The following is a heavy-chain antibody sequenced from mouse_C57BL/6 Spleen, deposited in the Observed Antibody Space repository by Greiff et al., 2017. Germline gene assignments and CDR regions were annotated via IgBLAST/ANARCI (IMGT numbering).Heavy chain of an antibody. Sequence: QVQLQQPGAELVKPGASVKMSCKASGYTFTSYWITWVKQRPGQGLEWIGDIYPGSGSTNYNAKFKSKATLTVDTSSSTAYMQLSSLTSEDSAVYYCAKSVYDYDGFAYWGQGTLVTVSA. J-gene: IGHJ3*01. CDR2: IYPGSGST. V-gene: IGHV1-55*01. CDR3: AKSVYDYDGFAY. D-gene: IGHD2-4*01. CDR1: GYTFTSYW.